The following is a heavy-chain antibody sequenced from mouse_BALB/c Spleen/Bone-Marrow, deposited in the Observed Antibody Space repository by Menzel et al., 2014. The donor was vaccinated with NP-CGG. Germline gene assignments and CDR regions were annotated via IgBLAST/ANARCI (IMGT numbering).Heavy chain of an antibody. D-gene: IGHD1-1*01. J-gene: IGHJ1*01. V-gene: IGHV1S81*02. CDR2: INPSNGGT. CDR3: TRDHYYYGSSYWYFDV. Sequence: QVQLKESGAELVKPGASVKLSCKASGYTFTSYYMYWVKQRPGQGLEWIGGINPSNGGTNFNEKFKSKATLTVDKSSSTAYMQLSSLTSEDSAVYYCTRDHYYYGSSYWYFDVWSAGTTVTVSS. CDR1: GYTFTSYY.